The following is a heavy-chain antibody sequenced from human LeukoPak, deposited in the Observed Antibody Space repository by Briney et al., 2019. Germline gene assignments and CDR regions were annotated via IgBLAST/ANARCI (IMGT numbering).Heavy chain of an antibody. CDR3: AKEWGVDYELRD. D-gene: IGHD4-17*01. CDR1: GFTFSSYG. V-gene: IGHV3-23*01. CDR2: ISGSGGST. J-gene: IGHJ4*02. Sequence: GGSLRLSCAASGFTFSSYGMSWVRQAPGKGLEWVSAISGSGGSTYYADSVKGRFTISRDNSKKTLYLLINSLRADDTAVYYWAKEWGVDYELRDWGKGTLVTISS.